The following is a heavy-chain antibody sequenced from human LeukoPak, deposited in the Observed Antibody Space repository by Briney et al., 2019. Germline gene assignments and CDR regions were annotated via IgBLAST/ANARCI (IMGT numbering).Heavy chain of an antibody. Sequence: SETLSLTCTVSGGSISSYYWSWIRQPPGKGLEWIGYIYYSGSTNYNPSLKSRVTISVDTSRNQFSLKLSSVTAADTAVYYCAREITMVRGVIIPDAFDIWGQGTMVTVSS. CDR2: IYYSGST. D-gene: IGHD3-10*01. J-gene: IGHJ3*02. CDR1: GGSISSYY. CDR3: AREITMVRGVIIPDAFDI. V-gene: IGHV4-59*01.